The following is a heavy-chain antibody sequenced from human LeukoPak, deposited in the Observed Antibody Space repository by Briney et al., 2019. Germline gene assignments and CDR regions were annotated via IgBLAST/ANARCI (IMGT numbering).Heavy chain of an antibody. CDR1: GFTFSSYE. J-gene: IGHJ3*02. CDR2: ISSSGSTI. V-gene: IGHV3-48*03. CDR3: AKDIGPGAGYSAFDI. Sequence: GGSLRLSCAASGFTFSSYEMDWVRQAPGKGLEWVSYISSSGSTIYYADSVKGRFTISRDNSKNSLYLQMNSLRTEDTALYYCAKDIGPGAGYSAFDIWGQGTMVTVSS. D-gene: IGHD3-9*01.